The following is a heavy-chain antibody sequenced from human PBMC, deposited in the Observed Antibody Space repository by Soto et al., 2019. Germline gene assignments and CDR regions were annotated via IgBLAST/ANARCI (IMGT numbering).Heavy chain of an antibody. V-gene: IGHV1-18*01. CDR1: GYTFTSYG. CDR3: AREGYYDSSGYQYGMDV. J-gene: IGHJ6*02. D-gene: IGHD3-22*01. Sequence: ASVKVSCKASGYTFTSYGISWVRQVPGQGLAWMGWISAYNGNTNYAQKLQGRVTMTTDTSTSTAYMELRSLRSDDTAVYYCAREGYYDSSGYQYGMDVWGQGTTVTVPS. CDR2: ISAYNGNT.